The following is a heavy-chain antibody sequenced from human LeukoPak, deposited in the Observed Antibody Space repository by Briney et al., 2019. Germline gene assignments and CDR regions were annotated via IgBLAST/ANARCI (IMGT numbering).Heavy chain of an antibody. CDR2: ISSSSSTI. CDR3: ARDRYTYGHSPLNY. CDR1: GFTFSSYS. V-gene: IGHV3-48*04. J-gene: IGHJ4*02. Sequence: GGSLRLSCAASGFTFSSYSMNWVRQAPGKGLEWVSYISSSSSTIYYADSVKGRFTTSRDNAKNSLYLQMNSLRAEDTAVYYCARDRYTYGHSPLNYWGQGTLVTVSS. D-gene: IGHD5-18*01.